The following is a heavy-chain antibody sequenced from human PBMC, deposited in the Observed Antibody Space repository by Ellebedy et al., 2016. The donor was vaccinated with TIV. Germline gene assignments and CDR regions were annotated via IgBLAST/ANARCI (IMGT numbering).Heavy chain of an antibody. J-gene: IGHJ4*02. Sequence: PGGSLRLSCAASGFTFSDYYMSWIRQAPGKGLEWISYISSSTTYTNYADSVKGRCTISRNNAKNTLYLRMNSLRAEHTAVYYCARDYYGSGSYSSDWGQGTLVTVSS. CDR2: ISSSTTYT. D-gene: IGHD3-10*01. V-gene: IGHV3-11*06. CDR1: GFTFSDYY. CDR3: ARDYYGSGSYSSD.